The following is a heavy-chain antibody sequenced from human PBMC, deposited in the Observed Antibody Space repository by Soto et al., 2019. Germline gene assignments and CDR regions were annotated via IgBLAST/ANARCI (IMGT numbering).Heavy chain of an antibody. CDR1: GFTFSSYA. CDR2: ISYDGSNK. J-gene: IGHJ4*02. V-gene: IGHV3-30-3*01. CDR3: ARDRNGDNDSVDY. Sequence: QVQLVASGGGVVQPGRSLRLSCAASGFTFSSYAMHWVRQAPGKGLERVAVISYDGSNKYYADSVKGRFTISIDNSKNTLYPQMNSLRAEDTAVYYCARDRNGDNDSVDYWGRGTLVTVSA. D-gene: IGHD3-22*01.